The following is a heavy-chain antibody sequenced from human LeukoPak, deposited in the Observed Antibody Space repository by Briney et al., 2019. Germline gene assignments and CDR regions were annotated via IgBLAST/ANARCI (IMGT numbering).Heavy chain of an antibody. Sequence: GVSLRLSCAASGFSLSSYWMTWVRQAPGKGLEWVANIKDDGSERNYMDSVKGRFTISRDNGKNLLHLQMNSLRAEDTAVYFCAGGSGWTSDYWGQGTLVTVSS. V-gene: IGHV3-7*05. CDR2: IKDDGSER. J-gene: IGHJ4*02. CDR3: AGGSGWTSDY. D-gene: IGHD6-19*01. CDR1: GFSLSSYW.